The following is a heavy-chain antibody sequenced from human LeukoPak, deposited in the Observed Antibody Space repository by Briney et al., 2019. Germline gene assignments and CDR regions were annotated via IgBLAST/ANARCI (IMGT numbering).Heavy chain of an antibody. CDR1: GFTFSSHA. CDR2: ISGSGDNR. V-gene: IGHV3-23*01. Sequence: PGGSLRLSCAASGFTFSSHAMSWVRQAPGKGLEWVSSISGSGDNRNYADSVKGRFTISRDNSKSTLYLEMNSLRAEDTAIYHCAKNPLVSGTIYFDSWGQGTLLTVSS. CDR3: AKNPLVSGTIYFDS. J-gene: IGHJ4*02. D-gene: IGHD6-19*01.